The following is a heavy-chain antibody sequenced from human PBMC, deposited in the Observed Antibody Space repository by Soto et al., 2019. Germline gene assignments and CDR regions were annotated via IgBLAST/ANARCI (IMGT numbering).Heavy chain of an antibody. CDR2: ISGNGGST. J-gene: IGHJ6*02. CDR1: GFTFSHYA. D-gene: IGHD3-10*01. CDR3: LRDPSGNWLQSTYYYGLDV. Sequence: GVSLRLSCSGSGFTFSHYAIHWVRQSPGKGLQYISAISGNGGSTYYADSVKGRFTISRDNSKNTLYLQMSSVRPEDTAVYFCLRDPSGNWLQSTYYYGLDVWGQGTTVTVSS. V-gene: IGHV3-64D*06.